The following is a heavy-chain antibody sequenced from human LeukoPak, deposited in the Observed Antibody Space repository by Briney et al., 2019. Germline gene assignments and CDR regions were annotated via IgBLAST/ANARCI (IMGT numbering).Heavy chain of an antibody. Sequence: GGSLRLSCVASGFTFSSYGMNWVRQAPGKGLEWVGRIKSKTDGGTTDYAAPVKGRFTISRDDSKNTLYLQMNSLKTEDTAVYYCTTDLGSGWLQFDYFDYWGQGTLVTVSS. V-gene: IGHV3-15*01. CDR1: GFTFSSYG. CDR2: IKSKTDGGTT. CDR3: TTDLGSGWLQFDYFDY. J-gene: IGHJ4*02. D-gene: IGHD5-24*01.